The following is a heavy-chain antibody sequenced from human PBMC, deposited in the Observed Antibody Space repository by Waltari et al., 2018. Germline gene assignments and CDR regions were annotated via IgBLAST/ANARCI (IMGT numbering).Heavy chain of an antibody. Sequence: EVQLVESGGGLVQPGGSLRLSCAASGFTCSSYEMNWVRQAPGKGLEWVSYISSSGSTIYYADSVKGRFTISRDNAKNSLYLQMNSLRAEDTAVYYCARDSGSYSDAFDIWGQGTMVTVSS. CDR2: ISSSGSTI. V-gene: IGHV3-48*03. J-gene: IGHJ3*02. CDR1: GFTCSSYE. D-gene: IGHD1-26*01. CDR3: ARDSGSYSDAFDI.